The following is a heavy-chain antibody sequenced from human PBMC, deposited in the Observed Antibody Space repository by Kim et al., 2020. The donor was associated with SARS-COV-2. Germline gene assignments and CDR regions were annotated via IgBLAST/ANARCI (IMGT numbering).Heavy chain of an antibody. CDR3: ARRTDDYMGMDV. J-gene: IGHJ6*02. V-gene: IGHV5-51*01. Sequence: YVPAFQGQVTISADKSISTAYLQWSSLKASDTAMYYCARRTDDYMGMDVWGQGTTVTVSS. D-gene: IGHD4-4*01.